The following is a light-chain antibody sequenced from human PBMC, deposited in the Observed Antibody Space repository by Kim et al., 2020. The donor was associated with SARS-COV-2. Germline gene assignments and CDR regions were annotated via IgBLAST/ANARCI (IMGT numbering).Light chain of an antibody. CDR1: QSVSSY. J-gene: IGKJ2*01. V-gene: IGKV3-11*01. Sequence: SPGERATLSCRASQSVSSYLAWYQQKPGQAPRLLIYDASNRATGIPGRFSGSGSGTDFTLTISSLEPEDFAVYYCQQRSNWPPLYTFGQGTKLEI. CDR2: DAS. CDR3: QQRSNWPPLYT.